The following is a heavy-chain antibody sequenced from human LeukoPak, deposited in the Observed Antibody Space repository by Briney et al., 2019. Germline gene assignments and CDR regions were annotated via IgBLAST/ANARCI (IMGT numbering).Heavy chain of an antibody. J-gene: IGHJ6*02. CDR2: IIPILGIA. D-gene: IGHD3-10*01. Sequence: GASVKVSCKASGGTFSSCAISWVRQAPGQGLEWMGRIIPILGIANYAQKFQGRVTITADKSTSTAYMELSSLRSEDTAVYYCAREFGGFGYYYGMDVWGQGTTVTVSS. V-gene: IGHV1-69*04. CDR1: GGTFSSCA. CDR3: AREFGGFGYYYGMDV.